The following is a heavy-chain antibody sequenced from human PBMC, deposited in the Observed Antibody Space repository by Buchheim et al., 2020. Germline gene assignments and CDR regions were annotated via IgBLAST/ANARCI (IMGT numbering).Heavy chain of an antibody. CDR3: ARGDITMIVVVDFDY. V-gene: IGHV3-48*03. Sequence: EVQLVESGGGLVQPGGSLRLSCAASGFTFSSYEMNWVRQAPGKGLEWVSYIISSGSTIYYADSLKGRFTISRDNAKNSLYLQMNSLRAEDTAVYYCARGDITMIVVVDFDYWGQGTL. J-gene: IGHJ4*02. D-gene: IGHD3-22*01. CDR1: GFTFSSYE. CDR2: IISSGSTI.